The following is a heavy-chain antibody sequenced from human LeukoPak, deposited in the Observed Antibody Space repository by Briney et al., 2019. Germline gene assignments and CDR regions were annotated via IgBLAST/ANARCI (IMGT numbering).Heavy chain of an antibody. CDR1: GYTFTGYY. J-gene: IGHJ4*02. CDR3: ARSRGNDYADY. V-gene: IGHV1-2*02. D-gene: IGHD4-17*01. Sequence: ASVKVSCNASGYTFTGYYMHWVRQAPGQGLERMGWINPNSGGTNYAQKFQGRVTMTRDTSISTAYMELSRLRSDDTAVYYCARSRGNDYADYWGQGTLVTVSS. CDR2: INPNSGGT.